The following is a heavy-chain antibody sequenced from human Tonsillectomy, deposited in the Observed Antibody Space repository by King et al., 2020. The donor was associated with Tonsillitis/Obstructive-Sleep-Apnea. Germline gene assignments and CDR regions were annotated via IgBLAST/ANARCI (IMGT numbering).Heavy chain of an antibody. CDR1: GGSFSGYY. D-gene: IGHD3-22*01. Sequence: VQLQQWGAGLLTPSETLSLTCAVYGGSFSGYYWSGIRQPPGKGLEWIGEINHSGRTNYNPSLKSRVTISVDTSKYQFSLNLSSVTAADTAVYYCARTPDMIRFDPWGQGTRVTVSS. CDR2: INHSGRT. CDR3: ARTPDMIRFDP. V-gene: IGHV4-34*01. J-gene: IGHJ5*02.